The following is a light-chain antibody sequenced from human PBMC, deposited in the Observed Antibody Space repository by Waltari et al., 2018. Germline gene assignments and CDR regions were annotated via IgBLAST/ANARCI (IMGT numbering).Light chain of an antibody. CDR1: TAAVTRGHY. CDR3: WLAYTGGIVV. J-gene: IGLJ2*01. Sequence: QAVVTQEPSLTVSPGGTVTLTCGSSTAAVTRGHYPYWLQQKPGQAPRTLIYDSYIKQSWTPARFSASLVGGKAVLTLSGAQAEDEAKYYCWLAYTGGIVVFGGGTELAVL. V-gene: IGLV7-46*01. CDR2: DSY.